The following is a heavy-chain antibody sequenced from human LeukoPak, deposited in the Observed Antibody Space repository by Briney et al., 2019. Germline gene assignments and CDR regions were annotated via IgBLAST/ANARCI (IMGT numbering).Heavy chain of an antibody. D-gene: IGHD3-16*01. J-gene: IGHJ4*02. CDR3: AKGSSPWGGGYFDY. Sequence: GGSLRLTCAASGFTFSSYAMSWVRQAPGKGLEWVSAISGSGGSTYYADSVKGRFTISRDNSKNTLYLQMNSLRAEDTAVYYCAKGSSPWGGGYFDYWGQGTLVIVSS. V-gene: IGHV3-23*01. CDR1: GFTFSSYA. CDR2: ISGSGGST.